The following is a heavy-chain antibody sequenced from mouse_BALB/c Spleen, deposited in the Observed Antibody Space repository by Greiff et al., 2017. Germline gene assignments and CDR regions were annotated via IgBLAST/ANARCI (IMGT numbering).Heavy chain of an antibody. D-gene: IGHD2-1*01. Sequence: VQLQQSGAELVKPGASVKLSCTASGFNIKDNYMHWVKQRPEQGLEWIGRIDPANGNTKYDPKFQGKATITADTSSNTAYLRLSSLTSEDTAVYYCARGYYGNYEYAMDYWGQGTSVTVSS. CDR1: GFNIKDNY. J-gene: IGHJ4*01. CDR3: ARGYYGNYEYAMDY. V-gene: IGHV14-3*02. CDR2: IDPANGNT.